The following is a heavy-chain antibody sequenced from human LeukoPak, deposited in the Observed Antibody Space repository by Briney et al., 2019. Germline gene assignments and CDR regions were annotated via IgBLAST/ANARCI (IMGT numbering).Heavy chain of an antibody. Sequence: SETLSLTCTVSGGSISSYYRSRIRQPPGKGLEWIGSIYYSGSTYYNPSLKSRVTISVDTSKNQFSLKLSSVTAADTAVYYCARRTAMVLFDIWGQGTMVTVSS. CDR2: IYYSGST. CDR3: ARRTAMVLFDI. J-gene: IGHJ3*02. D-gene: IGHD5-18*01. V-gene: IGHV4-59*05. CDR1: GGSISSYY.